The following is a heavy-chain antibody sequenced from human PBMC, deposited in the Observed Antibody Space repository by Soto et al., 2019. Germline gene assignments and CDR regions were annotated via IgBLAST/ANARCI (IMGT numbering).Heavy chain of an antibody. Sequence: QPGGSLRLSCAASGFTFRTYWMHWVRQAPGKGLVWVSRIDTDGRSISYADSVKGRFTISRDNAKNTLYLQMGSLKDEDTAVYYCVREGRDTNNYQLGGFDFWGQGTQVTVSS. CDR2: IDTDGRSI. D-gene: IGHD2-8*01. J-gene: IGHJ4*02. V-gene: IGHV3-74*01. CDR3: VREGRDTNNYQLGGFDF. CDR1: GFTFRTYW.